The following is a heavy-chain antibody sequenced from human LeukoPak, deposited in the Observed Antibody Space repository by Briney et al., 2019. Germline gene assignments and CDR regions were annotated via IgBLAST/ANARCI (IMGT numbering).Heavy chain of an antibody. Sequence: QAGGSLRLSCAASGFTFSSYAMSWVRQAPGKGPEWVSVISGSGGSTHYADSVKGRFTISRDDSKNTLYLQMNSLRAEDTAVYYCAKVYSRSYHVFDYWGQGTLVTVSS. CDR2: ISGSGGST. CDR1: GFTFSSYA. J-gene: IGHJ4*02. CDR3: AKVYSRSYHVFDY. V-gene: IGHV3-23*01. D-gene: IGHD1-26*01.